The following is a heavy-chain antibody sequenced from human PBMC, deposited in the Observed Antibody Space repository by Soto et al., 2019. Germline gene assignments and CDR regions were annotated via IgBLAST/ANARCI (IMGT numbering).Heavy chain of an antibody. J-gene: IGHJ4*02. CDR2: FDPEDGET. CDR1: GYTLTELS. V-gene: IGHV1-24*01. Sequence: ASVKVSCKVSGYTLTELSMHWVRQAPGKGLEWMGGFDPEDGETIYAQKFQGRVTMTEDTSTDTAYMELSSLRSEDTAVYYCATDSGYYDYVWGSYRSRPFDYWGQGTLVTVSS. CDR3: ATDSGYYDYVWGSYRSRPFDY. D-gene: IGHD3-16*02.